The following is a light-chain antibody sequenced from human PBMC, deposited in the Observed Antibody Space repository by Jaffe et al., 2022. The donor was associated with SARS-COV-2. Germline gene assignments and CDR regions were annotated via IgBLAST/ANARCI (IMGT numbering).Light chain of an antibody. CDR1: TLRNSF. CDR3: SSRDSTGHHVI. Sequence: SSELTQDPAVSVALGQTVRVTCQGDTLRNSFPTWYRQKPGQAPILVFYGRDSRPSGIPDRFSGTSSENTASLTITGAQAEDEADYYCSSRDSTGHHVIFGGGTKLTVL. J-gene: IGLJ2*01. V-gene: IGLV3-19*01. CDR2: GRD.